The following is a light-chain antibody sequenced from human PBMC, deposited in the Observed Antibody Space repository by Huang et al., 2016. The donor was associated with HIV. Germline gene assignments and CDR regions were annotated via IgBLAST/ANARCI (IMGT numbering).Light chain of an antibody. CDR2: GAS. CDR1: QSVSSSY. Sequence: EIVLTQSPGTLSLSQGERATLSGRASQSVSSSYLALYQQKPGQAPRLLVYGASSRATGIPDRFSGSGSGTDFTLTISRLEPEDFAVYYCQQYDSSPWTFGQGTKVEIK. V-gene: IGKV3-20*01. J-gene: IGKJ1*01. CDR3: QQYDSSPWT.